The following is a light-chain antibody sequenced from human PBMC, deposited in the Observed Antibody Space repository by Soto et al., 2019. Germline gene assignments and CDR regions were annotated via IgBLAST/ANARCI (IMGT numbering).Light chain of an antibody. V-gene: IGLV1-47*01. J-gene: IGLJ3*02. CDR3: AVWDDNLRGV. Sequence: QSVLTQPPSASGTPGQRVTISCSGTSSNIGTYTVNWYQQLPGTAPKLLIYRNNQRPSGVPDRFSGSKSGTSASLAISGLRSEDESHYYCAVWDDNLRGVFGGGTKLTVL. CDR1: SSNIGTYT. CDR2: RNN.